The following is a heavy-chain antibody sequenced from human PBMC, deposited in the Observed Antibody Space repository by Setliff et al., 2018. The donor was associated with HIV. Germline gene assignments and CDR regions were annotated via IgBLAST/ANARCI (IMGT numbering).Heavy chain of an antibody. Sequence: ASVKVSCKASGYTFTSYYMHWVRQAPGQGLEWMGIINPSGGSTSYAQKFQGRVTMTRGTSTSTVYMELSSLRSEDTAVYYCARGGSSSRYYYYYMDVWGKGTTVTVSS. CDR3: ARGGSSSRYYYYYMDV. J-gene: IGHJ6*03. V-gene: IGHV1-46*01. D-gene: IGHD6-6*01. CDR1: GYTFTSYY. CDR2: INPSGGST.